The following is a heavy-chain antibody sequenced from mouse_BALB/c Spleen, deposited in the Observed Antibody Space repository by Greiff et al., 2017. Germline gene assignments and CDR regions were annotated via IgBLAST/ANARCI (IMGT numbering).Heavy chain of an antibody. CDR1: GYTFTSYW. J-gene: IGHJ4*01. V-gene: IGHV1S132*01. CDR2: IFPGTGTT. Sequence: VQLQQSGAELVKPGASVKLSCKTSGYTFTSYWIQWVKQRPGQGLGWIGEIFPGTGTTYYNEKFKGKATLTIDTSSSTAYMQLSSLTSEDSAVYFCARIQYGNYDYAMDYWGQGTSVTVSS. CDR3: ARIQYGNYDYAMDY. D-gene: IGHD2-10*02.